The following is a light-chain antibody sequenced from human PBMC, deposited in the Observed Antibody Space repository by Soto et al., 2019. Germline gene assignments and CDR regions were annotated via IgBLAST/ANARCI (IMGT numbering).Light chain of an antibody. CDR1: QSVSSN. V-gene: IGKV3D-15*01. J-gene: IGKJ5*01. CDR2: GAS. CDR3: QQRSNWPS. Sequence: EIVITQSPATLSVSPGERGTLSCRASQSVSSNLAWYQQKPGQAPRPLIYGASTRATGIPARFSGSGSGTEFTLTISSLEPEDFAVYYCQQRSNWPSFGQGTRLEIK.